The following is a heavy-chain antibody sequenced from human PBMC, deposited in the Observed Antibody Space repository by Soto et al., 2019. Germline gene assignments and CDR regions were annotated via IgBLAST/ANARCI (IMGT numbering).Heavy chain of an antibody. J-gene: IGHJ3*02. CDR2: IYYSGST. V-gene: IGHV4-30-4*01. CDR3: ATMGGTMIVVDPDDAFDI. CDR1: GGSISSGDYY. D-gene: IGHD3-22*01. Sequence: QVQLQESGPGLVKPSQTLSLTCTVSGGSISSGDYYWSWIRQPPGKGLEWIGYIYYSGSTYYNPSLKSRVTLSVDTCKNQSSLKLSSVAAAETAVYYCATMGGTMIVVDPDDAFDIWGQGTMVTVSS.